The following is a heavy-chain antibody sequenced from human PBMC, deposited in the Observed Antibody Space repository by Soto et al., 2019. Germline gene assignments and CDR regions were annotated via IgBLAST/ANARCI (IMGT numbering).Heavy chain of an antibody. CDR3: ARLRSGYFTGFGF. CDR1: GFTFANYA. CDR2: LGGSGGGT. Sequence: HPGGSLRLSCAASGFTFANYAISWVRQAPGKGLEWVSGLGGSGGGTYYADSVKGRFTISRDNSKNTVYLQMNSLRAEDTAFYYCARLRSGYFTGFGFWGLVTLVTVSS. J-gene: IGHJ4*02. V-gene: IGHV3-23*01. D-gene: IGHD3-3*01.